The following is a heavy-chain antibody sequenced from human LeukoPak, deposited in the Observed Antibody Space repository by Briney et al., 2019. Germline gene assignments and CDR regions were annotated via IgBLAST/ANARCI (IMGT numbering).Heavy chain of an antibody. Sequence: ASVQVSCKASEYTFTSYDINWVRQATGQGLEWMGWMNPNSGNTGYEQKFQGRVTITRNTSISTAYMELSSLRSEDTAVYYCARGRIAVAGFHYWGQGTLVTVSS. CDR2: MNPNSGNT. D-gene: IGHD6-19*01. CDR1: EYTFTSYD. J-gene: IGHJ4*02. CDR3: ARGRIAVAGFHY. V-gene: IGHV1-8*03.